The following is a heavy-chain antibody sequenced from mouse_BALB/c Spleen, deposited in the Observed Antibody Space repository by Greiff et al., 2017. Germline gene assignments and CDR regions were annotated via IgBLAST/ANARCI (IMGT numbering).Heavy chain of an antibody. CDR2: ISSGGGST. Sequence: EVMLVESGGGLVKPGGSLKLSCAASGFAFSSYDMSWVRQTPEKRLEWVAYISSGGGSTYYPDTVKGRFTISRDNAKNTLYLQMSSLKSEDTAMYYCARQGITTVVAPFDYWGQGTTLTVSS. V-gene: IGHV5-12-1*01. D-gene: IGHD1-1*01. J-gene: IGHJ2*01. CDR1: GFAFSSYD. CDR3: ARQGITTVVAPFDY.